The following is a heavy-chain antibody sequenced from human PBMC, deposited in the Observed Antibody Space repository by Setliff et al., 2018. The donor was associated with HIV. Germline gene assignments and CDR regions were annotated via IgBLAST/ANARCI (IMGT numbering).Heavy chain of an antibody. CDR3: ARVDGYNALGY. J-gene: IGHJ4*02. CDR1: GYTFTAYY. D-gene: IGHD5-12*01. Sequence: SCKASGYTFTAYYMHWVRQAPGKGLEWVAVIWYDGSNKYYADSVKGRFTISRDDAKNTLYLQMNSLRAEDTAVYYCARVDGYNALGYWGQGTLVTVSS. CDR2: IWYDGSNK. V-gene: IGHV3-33*01.